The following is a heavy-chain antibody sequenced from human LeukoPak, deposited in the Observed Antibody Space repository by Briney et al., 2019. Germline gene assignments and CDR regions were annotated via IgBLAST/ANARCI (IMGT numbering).Heavy chain of an antibody. Sequence: GGSLKISCKGSGYSINNYWIGWVRQMPGKGLEWMGIIYPGDSDTRYSPSFQGQVTISADKSISTAYLQWSSLKASDTAMYYCARPYGGNSIDAFDIWGQGTMVTVSS. CDR2: IYPGDSDT. CDR1: GYSINNYW. V-gene: IGHV5-51*01. D-gene: IGHD4-23*01. J-gene: IGHJ3*02. CDR3: ARPYGGNSIDAFDI.